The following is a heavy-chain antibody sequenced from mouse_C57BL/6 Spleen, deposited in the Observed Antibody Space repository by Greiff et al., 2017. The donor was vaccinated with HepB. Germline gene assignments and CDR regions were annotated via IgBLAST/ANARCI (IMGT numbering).Heavy chain of an antibody. Sequence: VQLQQSGPELVKPGASVKIPCKASGYTFTDYNMDWVKQSHGKSLEWIGDINPNNGGTIYNQKFKGKATLTVDKSSSTAYMELRSLTSEDTAVYYCARRDYDGGGNYFDYWGQGTTLTVSS. J-gene: IGHJ2*01. CDR1: GYTFTDYN. CDR2: INPNNGGT. CDR3: ARRDYDGGGNYFDY. V-gene: IGHV1-18*01. D-gene: IGHD2-4*01.